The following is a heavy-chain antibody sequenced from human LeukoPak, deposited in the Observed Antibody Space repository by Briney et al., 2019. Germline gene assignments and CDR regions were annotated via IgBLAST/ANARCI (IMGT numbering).Heavy chain of an antibody. V-gene: IGHV3-23*01. CDR2: ISGSGFST. J-gene: IGHJ4*02. CDR3: AKCYGLENYYHYSFSY. D-gene: IGHD3-10*01. Sequence: GGSLRLSCAASGFTFSSNAMSWVRQAPGKGLEWVSTISGSGFSTYYADSVRGRLTISRDNSQNTMYLQMHSLRAEDAAVYYCAKCYGLENYYHYSFSYWGQGTLVTVSS. CDR1: GFTFSSNA.